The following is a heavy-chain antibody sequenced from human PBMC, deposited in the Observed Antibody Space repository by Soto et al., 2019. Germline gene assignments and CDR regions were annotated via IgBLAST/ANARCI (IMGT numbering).Heavy chain of an antibody. J-gene: IGHJ6*02. V-gene: IGHV5-51*03. CDR2: IYPGDSDT. D-gene: IGHD3-9*01. Sequence: PGESLKISCKGSGYSFTSYWIGWVRQMPGKGLEWMGIIYPGDSDTRYSPSFQGQVTISADKSISTAYLQWSSLKASDTAMYYCARLDVNNYYYYYGMHVWGQATTVTVSS. CDR3: ARLDVNNYYYYYGMHV. CDR1: GYSFTSYW.